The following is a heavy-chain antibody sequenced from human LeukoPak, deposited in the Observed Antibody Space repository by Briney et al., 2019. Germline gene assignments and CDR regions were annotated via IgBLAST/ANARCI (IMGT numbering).Heavy chain of an antibody. CDR3: ARAYYDFWSGYYNVGY. V-gene: IGHV1-2*02. D-gene: IGHD3-3*01. CDR2: INPNSGGT. CDR1: GYTFTDYY. J-gene: IGHJ4*02. Sequence: ASVKVSCKASGYTFTDYYMHWVRQAPGQGLEWMGWINPNSGGTNYAQKFQGRVTMTRDTSISTAYMELSRLRSDDTAVYYCARAYYDFWSGYYNVGYWGQGTLVTVSS.